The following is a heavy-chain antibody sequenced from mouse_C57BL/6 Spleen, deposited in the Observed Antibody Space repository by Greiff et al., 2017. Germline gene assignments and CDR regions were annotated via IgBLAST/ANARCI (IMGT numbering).Heavy chain of an antibody. J-gene: IGHJ3*01. CDR1: GFTFSDYY. CDR3: ARDRGDYGGFAY. D-gene: IGHD2-4*01. V-gene: IGHV5-16*01. CDR2: INYDGSST. Sequence: EVMLVESEGGLVQPGSSMKLSCTASGFTFSDYYMAWVRQVPEKGLEWVANINYDGSSTYYLDSLKSRFIISRDNAKNILYLQMSSLKSEDTATYYCARDRGDYGGFAYWGQGTLVTVSA.